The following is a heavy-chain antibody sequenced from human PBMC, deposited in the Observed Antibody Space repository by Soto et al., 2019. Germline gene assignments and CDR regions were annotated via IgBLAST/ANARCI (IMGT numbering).Heavy chain of an antibody. D-gene: IGHD2-8*02. V-gene: IGHV5-51*01. CDR3: ARGFTGSAGRFDP. CDR2: IYPGKSKN. Sequence: PGESLKISCEGSGYKFATYWIAWVRQMPGRGLEWMGIIYPGKSKNIYSPSFQGLVTISADTSLNTAYLQWDSLRASDTAIYYCARGFTGSAGRFDPWGQGTVVTVSS. J-gene: IGHJ5*02. CDR1: GYKFATYW.